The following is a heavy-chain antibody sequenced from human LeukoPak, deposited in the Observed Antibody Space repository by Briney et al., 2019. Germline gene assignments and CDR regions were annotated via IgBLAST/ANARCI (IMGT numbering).Heavy chain of an antibody. CDR1: GFAFDDYA. V-gene: IGHV3-43D*03. Sequence: PGGSLRLSCVASGFAFDDYAMHWVRQAPGTVLEWISYISWEGGTTYYADSVKGRFTISRDNSKNSLYLQMSSLRTEDTALYYCARGRGVNTLSDFWGQGTLVTVSS. CDR2: ISWEGGTT. D-gene: IGHD4-17*01. CDR3: ARGRGVNTLSDF. J-gene: IGHJ4*02.